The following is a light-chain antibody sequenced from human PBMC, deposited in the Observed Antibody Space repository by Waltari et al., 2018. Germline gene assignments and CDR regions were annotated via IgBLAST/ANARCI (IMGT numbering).Light chain of an antibody. J-gene: IGKJ1*01. CDR1: QNIRSY. CDR3: QQSFITPWT. V-gene: IGKV1-39*01. CDR2: AAS. Sequence: DIQLTQSPSSLSASVGDSVMITCRISQNIRSYLSWYQQKPVKAPKVLISAASNLQSGVPSRFSGSGSGTDFTLSITNLQPEDFATYYCQQSFITPWTFGLGTKVEIK.